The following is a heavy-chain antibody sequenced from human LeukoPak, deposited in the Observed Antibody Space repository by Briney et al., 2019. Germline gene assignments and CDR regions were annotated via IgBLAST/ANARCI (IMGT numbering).Heavy chain of an antibody. V-gene: IGHV3-9*01. CDR3: AKDRFGYGGNSGVDY. J-gene: IGHJ4*02. D-gene: IGHD4-23*01. CDR2: ISWSSGSI. CDR1: GFTFSSYW. Sequence: QPGGSLRLSCAASGFTFSSYWMSWVRQAPGKGLEWVSGISWSSGSIGYADSVKGRFTISRDNAKNSLYLQMNSLRAEDTALYYCAKDRFGYGGNSGVDYWGQGTLVTVSS.